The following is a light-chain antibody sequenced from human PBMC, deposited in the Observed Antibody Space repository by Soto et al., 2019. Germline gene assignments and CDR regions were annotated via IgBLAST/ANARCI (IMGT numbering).Light chain of an antibody. CDR2: DVS. Sequence: QSALTQPASVSGSPGQSFTISCTGTSSDVGGYNYVSWYQQHPGKAPKLMIYDVSNRPSGVSNRFSGSKSGNTASLTISGLQAEDEADYYCSSYTSSSTLSYVFGTGTKLTVL. V-gene: IGLV2-14*01. CDR1: SSDVGGYNY. CDR3: SSYTSSSTLSYV. J-gene: IGLJ1*01.